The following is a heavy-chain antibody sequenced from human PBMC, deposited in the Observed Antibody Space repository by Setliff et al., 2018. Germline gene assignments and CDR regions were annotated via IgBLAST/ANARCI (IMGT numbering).Heavy chain of an antibody. CDR2: INAYNGNT. CDR3: SRLVRYCTRTSCQRLSGDDY. V-gene: IGHV1-18*01. CDR1: GYAFNNYG. Sequence: ASVKVSCKASGYAFNNYGIAWVRQAPGQGLEWMGWINAYNGNTFYAPKLQDRVTMTTDTSTATAYLELRSLRSDDTAIYYCSRLVRYCTRTSCQRLSGDDYWGQGALVTVSS. J-gene: IGHJ4*02. D-gene: IGHD2-2*01.